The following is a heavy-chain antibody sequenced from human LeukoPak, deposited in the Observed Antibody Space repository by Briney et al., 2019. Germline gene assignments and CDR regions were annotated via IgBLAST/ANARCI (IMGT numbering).Heavy chain of an antibody. CDR3: ARLVSPHYDFWSGSRLTYFDY. J-gene: IGHJ4*02. Sequence: TPSETLSLTCTVSGGSVSSGSYYWSWIRQPPGKGLEWIGYIYYSGSTNYNPSLKSRVTISVDTSKNQFSLKLSSVTAADTAVYYCARLVSPHYDFWSGSRLTYFDYWGQGTLVTVSS. CDR1: GGSVSSGSYY. CDR2: IYYSGST. V-gene: IGHV4-61*01. D-gene: IGHD3-3*01.